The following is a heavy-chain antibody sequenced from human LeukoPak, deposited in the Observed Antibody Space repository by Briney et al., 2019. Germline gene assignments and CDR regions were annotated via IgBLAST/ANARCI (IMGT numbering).Heavy chain of an antibody. V-gene: IGHV3-66*02. Sequence: PGGSLRLSCAASGFTVSSNYMSWVRQAPGKGLEWVSVIYSGGSTYYADSVKGRFTISRDNSENTLYLQMNSLRAEDTAVYYCARVDLDSSGYFYYYYYMDVWGKGTTVTVSS. CDR1: GFTVSSNY. CDR2: IYSGGST. D-gene: IGHD3-22*01. J-gene: IGHJ6*03. CDR3: ARVDLDSSGYFYYYYYMDV.